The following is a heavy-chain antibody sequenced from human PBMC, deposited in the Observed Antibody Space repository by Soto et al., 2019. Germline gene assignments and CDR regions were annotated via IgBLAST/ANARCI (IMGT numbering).Heavy chain of an antibody. CDR3: ARGPIIAAAGTGGFDY. Sequence: SETLSLTCAVYGGSFSGYYWSWIRQPPGKGLEWIGEINHSGSTNYNPSLKSRVTISVDTSKNQFSLKLSSVTAADMAVYYCARGPIIAAAGTGGFDYWGQGTLVTVAS. V-gene: IGHV4-34*01. CDR1: GGSFSGYY. CDR2: INHSGST. J-gene: IGHJ4*02. D-gene: IGHD6-13*01.